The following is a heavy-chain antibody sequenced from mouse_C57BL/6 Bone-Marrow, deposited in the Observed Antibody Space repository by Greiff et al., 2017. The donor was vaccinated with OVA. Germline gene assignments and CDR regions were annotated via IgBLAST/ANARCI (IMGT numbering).Heavy chain of an antibody. CDR3: AREATMAPYYAMDY. CDR2: IDPETGGT. J-gene: IGHJ4*01. Sequence: QVQLQQSGAELVRPGASVTLSCKASGYTFTDYEMHWVKQTPVHGLEWIGAIDPETGGTAYNQKFKGKAILTADKSSSTAYMQRSSLTSEDSAVYYCAREATMAPYYAMDYWGQGTSVTVSS. CDR1: GYTFTDYE. D-gene: IGHD2-1*01. V-gene: IGHV1-15*01.